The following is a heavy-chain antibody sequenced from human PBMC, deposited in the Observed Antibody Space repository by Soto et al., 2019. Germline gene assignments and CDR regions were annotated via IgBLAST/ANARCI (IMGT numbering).Heavy chain of an antibody. CDR3: AKGGRQWLVTSDFNY. J-gene: IGHJ4*02. CDR1: GFTFSDYA. Sequence: VQLVESGGGVVQPGRSLRLSCAASGFTFSDYAMHWVRQAPGKGLEWVAVVSHDGRNTHYADSVKGRFTISRDSSQHTVSLGMTSPRAEDTAVYYCAKGGRQWLVTSDFNYWGQGALVTVSS. V-gene: IGHV3-30*18. D-gene: IGHD6-19*01. CDR2: VSHDGRNT.